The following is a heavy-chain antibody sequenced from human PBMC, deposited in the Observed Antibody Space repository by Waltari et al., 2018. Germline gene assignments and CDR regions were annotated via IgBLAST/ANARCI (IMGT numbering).Heavy chain of an antibody. J-gene: IGHJ1*01. CDR2: ISAAGDSA. V-gene: IGHV3-23*04. CDR1: GFTFRSYA. Sequence: EVHLVESGGGLVQPGGSLTLSCEASGFTFRSYAMNWVRQAPGKGLEWVSLISAAGDSAYYIDSVKGRFTGSRDNSKNTLYLQINSLRVEDTAIYYCAKNLLSAGSYDGGNHWG. D-gene: IGHD3-10*01. CDR3: AKNLLSAGSYDGGNH.